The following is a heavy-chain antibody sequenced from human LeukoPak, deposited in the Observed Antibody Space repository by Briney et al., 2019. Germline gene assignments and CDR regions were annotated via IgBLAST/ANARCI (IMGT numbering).Heavy chain of an antibody. V-gene: IGHV4-59*01. Sequence: SETLSLTCTVSGGSISSYYWSWIRQPPGKGLEWIGYIYYSGSTNYNPSLKSRVTISVDTSKNQFSLKLSSVTAADTAVYYCARDNWNYGWFDPWGQGTLVTVSS. J-gene: IGHJ5*02. CDR3: ARDNWNYGWFDP. CDR2: IYYSGST. D-gene: IGHD1-7*01. CDR1: GGSISSYY.